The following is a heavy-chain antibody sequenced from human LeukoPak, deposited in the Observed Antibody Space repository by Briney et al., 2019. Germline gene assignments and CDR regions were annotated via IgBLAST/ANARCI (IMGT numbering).Heavy chain of an antibody. CDR2: IYYSGST. J-gene: IGHJ4*03. D-gene: IGHD5-12*01. Sequence: SETLPLTCTVSGGSISGFYWSWIRRPPGKGLEWIGYIYYSGSTNYNPSLKSRVTISVDTSKNQFSLKLSSVTAADTAVYYCASHSGYDFSYFDYWGQGTLVTVSS. CDR3: ASHSGYDFSYFDY. V-gene: IGHV4-59*01. CDR1: GGSISGFY.